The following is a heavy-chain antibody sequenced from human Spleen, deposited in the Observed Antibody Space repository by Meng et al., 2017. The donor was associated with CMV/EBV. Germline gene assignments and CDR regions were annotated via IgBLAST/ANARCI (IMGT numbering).Heavy chain of an antibody. CDR3: ARGPRGWEEWTNFDY. D-gene: IGHD1-26*01. CDR2: INPNSGGA. J-gene: IGHJ4*02. V-gene: IGHV1-2*02. CDR1: GYTFTNYY. Sequence: ASVKVSCKASGYTFTNYYMHWVRQAPGQGLEWMGWINPNSGGAVHAQNFQGRVTMTRDTSISTAYMEVRSLRFDDTAVYYCARGPRGWEEWTNFDYWGQGTLVTVTS.